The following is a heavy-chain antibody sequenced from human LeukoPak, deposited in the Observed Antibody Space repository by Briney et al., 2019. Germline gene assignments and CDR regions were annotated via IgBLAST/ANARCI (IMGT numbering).Heavy chain of an antibody. Sequence: SETLSLTCAVYGGSFSGYYWSWIRQPPGKGLEWIGYIYYSGSTNYKPSLKSRVTISVDTSKNQFSLKLSSVTAADTAVYYCARATYDILTGSRGPFDYWGQGTLVTVSS. CDR3: ARATYDILTGSRGPFDY. CDR2: IYYSGST. J-gene: IGHJ4*02. CDR1: GGSFSGYY. V-gene: IGHV4-59*12. D-gene: IGHD3-9*01.